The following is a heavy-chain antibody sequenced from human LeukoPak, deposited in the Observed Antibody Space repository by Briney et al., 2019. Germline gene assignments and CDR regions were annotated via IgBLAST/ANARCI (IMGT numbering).Heavy chain of an antibody. D-gene: IGHD5-18*01. CDR3: ASVIPGGYSCGGGDY. Sequence: SETLSLTCAVYGGSFSGYYWSWIRQPPGKGLESIGEINHSGSTNYNPSLRSRVTISVDTSKNQFSLKLSSVTAADTAVYYCASVIPGGYSCGGGDYWGQGTLVTVSS. CDR2: INHSGST. J-gene: IGHJ4*02. CDR1: GGSFSGYY. V-gene: IGHV4-34*01.